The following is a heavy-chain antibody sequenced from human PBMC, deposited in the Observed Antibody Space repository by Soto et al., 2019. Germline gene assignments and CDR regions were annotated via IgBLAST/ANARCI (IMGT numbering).Heavy chain of an antibody. V-gene: IGHV4-59*01. CDR1: AASITSYS. CDR2: ISYSGGT. CDR3: ARAISIYGVVTYGLDV. J-gene: IGHJ6*02. Sequence: SETLSLTCTVSAASITSYSWSWVRQTPGKGLEWIGYISYSGGTNYNPSLNSRVTISTHTSNNQFSLRLNSVTAEDTAVYYCARAISIYGVVTYGLDVWGQGTTVNV. D-gene: IGHD3-3*01.